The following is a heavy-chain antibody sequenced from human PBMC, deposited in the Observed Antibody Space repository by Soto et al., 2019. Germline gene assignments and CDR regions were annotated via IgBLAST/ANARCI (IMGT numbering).Heavy chain of an antibody. CDR1: GYTFTSYG. CDR2: ISAYNGNT. CDR3: ARVVAAGPILSYYGMDV. D-gene: IGHD6-13*01. Sequence: QVQLVQSGAEVKKPAASVQVSCKASGYTFTSYGISWVRQAPGQGLEWMGWISAYNGNTNYAQKLQGRVTMTTDTSTSTAYLELRSQRSDDTAVYYCARVVAAGPILSYYGMDVWGQGTTVTVSS. V-gene: IGHV1-18*04. J-gene: IGHJ6*02.